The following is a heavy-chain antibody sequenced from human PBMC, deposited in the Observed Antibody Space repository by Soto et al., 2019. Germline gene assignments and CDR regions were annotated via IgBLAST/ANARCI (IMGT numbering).Heavy chain of an antibody. V-gene: IGHV1-3*01. J-gene: IGHJ4*02. CDR2: INAGHGDT. CDR3: ARAISGYVT. D-gene: IGHD5-12*01. CDR1: GITYNTYA. Sequence: QVQLVQSGAEMKKPGASVKLSCKASGITYNTYAIHWVRQAPGQGLEWMGWINAGHGDTRYSQNFQGRVNLTRDTSASTVYMDLDSLKFEDTGVYYCARAISGYVTWDQGTLVPVSS.